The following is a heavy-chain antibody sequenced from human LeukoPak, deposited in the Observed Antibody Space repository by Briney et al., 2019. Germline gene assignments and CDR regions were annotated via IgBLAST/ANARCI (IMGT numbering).Heavy chain of an antibody. CDR1: GFTFDDYA. J-gene: IGHJ6*02. Sequence: GGSLRLSCAASGFTFDDYAMHWVRQAPGKGLEWVSGISWNSGSIGYADSVKGRFTISRDNAKNSLYLQMNSLRAEDTALYYCAKVYCSGGSCPGNYYYGMDVWGQGTTVTVSS. V-gene: IGHV3-9*01. CDR3: AKVYCSGGSCPGNYYYGMDV. CDR2: ISWNSGSI. D-gene: IGHD2-15*01.